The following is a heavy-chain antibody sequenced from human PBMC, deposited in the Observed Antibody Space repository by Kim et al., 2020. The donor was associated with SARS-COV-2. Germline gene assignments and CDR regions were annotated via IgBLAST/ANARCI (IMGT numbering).Heavy chain of an antibody. CDR1: GFAFRDFA. CDR2: ISYDGTYK. CDR3: ARDGRDYGGDSYDALDL. J-gene: IGHJ3*01. Sequence: GGSLRLSCAASGFAFRDFAMHWARQAPGKGLEWVAVISYDGTYKFYGDSVTGRFSVSRDNFKNTLFLQMNTLRREDTAVYYCARDGRDYGGDSYDALDLWGQGTKVTVSS. V-gene: IGHV3-30*04. D-gene: IGHD2-21*02.